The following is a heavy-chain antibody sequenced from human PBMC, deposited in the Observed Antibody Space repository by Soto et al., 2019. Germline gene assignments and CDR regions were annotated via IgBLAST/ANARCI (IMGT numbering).Heavy chain of an antibody. CDR3: ARDRPDTATTTRYCDY. CDR2: IYYSGST. Sequence: QVQLQESGPGLVKPSQTPSLTCTVSGASISSGGYYWSWIRQHPGKGLEWIGYIYYSGSTYYNPSLKTRVTISRDTSKNQFSLRLSSVTAADTAVYYCARDRPDTATTTRYCDYWGQGTLVTVSS. D-gene: IGHD1-26*01. J-gene: IGHJ4*02. CDR1: GASISSGGYY. V-gene: IGHV4-31*03.